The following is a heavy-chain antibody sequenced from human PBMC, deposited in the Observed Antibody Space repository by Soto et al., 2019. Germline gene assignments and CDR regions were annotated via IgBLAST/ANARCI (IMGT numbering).Heavy chain of an antibody. V-gene: IGHV3-21*06. J-gene: IGHJ5*02. CDR1: QFTFSSYT. D-gene: IGHD6-13*01. CDR3: AGEAYSSSWLFDP. Sequence: PGGSLRLSCAASQFTFSSYTMNWVRQAPGKGLEWVSSISSSGTYIFYADSVKGRFTISRDNAKNSLSLQMNSLRAEDTAVYYCAGEAYSSSWLFDPWGQGTLVTVSS. CDR2: ISSSGTYI.